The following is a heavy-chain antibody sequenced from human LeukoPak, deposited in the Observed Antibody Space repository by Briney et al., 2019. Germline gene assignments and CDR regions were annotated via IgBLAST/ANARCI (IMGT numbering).Heavy chain of an antibody. V-gene: IGHV1-3*01. D-gene: IGHD2-2*01. Sequence: ASVEVSCKASGYTFTSYAMHWVRQAPGQRLERMGWINAGNGNTKYSQKFQGRVTITRDTSASTAYMELSSLRSEDTAVYYCAVIVVVPAAIKRNWFDPWGQGTLVTVSS. CDR2: INAGNGNT. CDR3: AVIVVVPAAIKRNWFDP. J-gene: IGHJ5*02. CDR1: GYTFTSYA.